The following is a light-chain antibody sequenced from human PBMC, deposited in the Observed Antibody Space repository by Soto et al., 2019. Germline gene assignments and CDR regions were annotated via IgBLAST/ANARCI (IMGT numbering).Light chain of an antibody. CDR2: GVT. V-gene: IGLV2-14*03. CDR1: HNDIGTYDY. J-gene: IGLJ1*01. CDR3: SSYAGRYTYV. Sequence: QSALTQPTSVSGSPGQSITISCTGNHNDIGTYDYVSWYQQHPGRAPRLLIHGVTTRPSGISGRFSASKSGLTASLTISGLQPEDEADYYCSSYAGRYTYVFGTGTKLTVL.